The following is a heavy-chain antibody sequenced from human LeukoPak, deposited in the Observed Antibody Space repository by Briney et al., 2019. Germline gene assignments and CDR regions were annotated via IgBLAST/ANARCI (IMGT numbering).Heavy chain of an antibody. CDR2: IRHDGSNT. Sequence: GGSLRLSCTASGFTFSDYGMHWVRQAPGKGLEWVTFIRHDGSNTYYADSVKGRFTISRDNSRNTLYLQMSSLRSEDTAVYYCARGPYVGGVLDYWGQGTLVTVST. CDR3: ARGPYVGGVLDY. D-gene: IGHD4-23*01. CDR1: GFTFSDYG. V-gene: IGHV3-30*02. J-gene: IGHJ4*02.